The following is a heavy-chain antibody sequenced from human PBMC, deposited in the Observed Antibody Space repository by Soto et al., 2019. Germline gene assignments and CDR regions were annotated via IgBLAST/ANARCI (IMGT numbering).Heavy chain of an antibody. Sequence: SETLSLTCTVSGGSISSSSYYWGWIRQPPGKRLEWIGSIYYSGSTYYNPSLKNRVTISVDTSKNQFSLKLSSVTAADTAVYYCARTGSHIVVVTAIPYDAFDIWGQGTMVTVSS. D-gene: IGHD2-21*02. V-gene: IGHV4-39*01. CDR1: GGSISSSSYY. J-gene: IGHJ3*02. CDR2: IYYSGST. CDR3: ARTGSHIVVVTAIPYDAFDI.